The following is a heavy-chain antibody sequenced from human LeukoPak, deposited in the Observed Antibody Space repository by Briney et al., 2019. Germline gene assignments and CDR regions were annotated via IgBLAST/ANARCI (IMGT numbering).Heavy chain of an antibody. CDR1: GYTFTGYY. CDR2: INPNSGGT. J-gene: IGHJ3*02. Sequence: GASVKVSCKASGYTFTGYYMHWVRQAPGQGLEWMGWINPNSGGTNYAQKFQGWVTMTRDTSISTAYMELSRLRSDDTAVYYCARVSDDSSGYYFKRNDAFDIWGQGTMVTVSS. CDR3: ARVSDDSSGYYFKRNDAFDI. D-gene: IGHD3-22*01. V-gene: IGHV1-2*04.